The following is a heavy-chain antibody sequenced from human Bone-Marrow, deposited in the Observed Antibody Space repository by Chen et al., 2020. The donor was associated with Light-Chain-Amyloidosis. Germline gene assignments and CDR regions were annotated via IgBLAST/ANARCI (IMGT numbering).Heavy chain of an antibody. CDR1: QFNFSNFA. D-gene: IGHD3-3*01. CDR3: AKLGTREWSLYYFDH. V-gene: IGHV3-23*01. J-gene: IGHJ4*02. CDR2: ITGRGDNT. Sequence: EVQLLESGGGLVQPGGSLRLSCAASQFNFSNFAMSWVRQAPGKGLEYISGITGRGDNTYYADSVRGRFRISRDNSKNTLYLQMNSLRADDAAVYYCAKLGTREWSLYYFDHWGQGALVTVSS.